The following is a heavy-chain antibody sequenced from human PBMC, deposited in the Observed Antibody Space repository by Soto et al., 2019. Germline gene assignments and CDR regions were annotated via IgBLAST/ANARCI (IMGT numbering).Heavy chain of an antibody. V-gene: IGHV4-34*01. Sequence: SETLSLTCAVYGGSFSGYYWSWIRQPPGKGLEWIGEINHSGSTNYNPSLKSRVTISVDTSKNQFSLKLSSVTAADTAVYYCARSRILTGYGFLFDPWAQGTLVTVSS. D-gene: IGHD3-9*01. J-gene: IGHJ5*02. CDR1: GGSFSGYY. CDR2: INHSGST. CDR3: ARSRILTGYGFLFDP.